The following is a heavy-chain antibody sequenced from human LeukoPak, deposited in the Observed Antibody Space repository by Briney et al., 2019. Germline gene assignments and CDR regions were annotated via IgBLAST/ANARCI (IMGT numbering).Heavy chain of an antibody. Sequence: GGSLRLSCSASGFTFSSYSMNWVRQAPGKGLEWVSSISSSSSYIYYADSVKGRFTISRDNAKNSLYLQMNSLRAEDTAVYYCARDIVVVPAAIPFDYWGQGTLVTVSS. V-gene: IGHV3-21*01. D-gene: IGHD2-2*01. CDR1: GFTFSSYS. J-gene: IGHJ4*02. CDR3: ARDIVVVPAAIPFDY. CDR2: ISSSSSYI.